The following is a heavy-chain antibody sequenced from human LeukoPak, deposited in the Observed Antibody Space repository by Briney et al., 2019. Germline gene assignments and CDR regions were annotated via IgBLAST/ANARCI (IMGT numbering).Heavy chain of an antibody. J-gene: IGHJ4*02. CDR1: GGSITSSSYY. Sequence: PSETLSLTCTVSGGSITSSSYYWGWVRQSPGKGLEWIGTIYYSGATYFNPSLKRRVTISVDTSKNQFSLNLNSVTAADTAVYYCARQIRETTVTQQGSFDFWGQGTLVTVST. D-gene: IGHD4-17*01. V-gene: IGHV4-39*01. CDR2: IYYSGAT. CDR3: ARQIRETTVTQQGSFDF.